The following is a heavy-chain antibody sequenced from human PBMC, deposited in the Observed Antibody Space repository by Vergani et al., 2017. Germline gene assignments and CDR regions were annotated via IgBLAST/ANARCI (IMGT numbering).Heavy chain of an antibody. CDR3: ARDRYDFWGGYYTYYYYYGMDV. CDR2: IWYDGSNK. D-gene: IGHD3-3*01. J-gene: IGHJ6*02. CDR1: GFTFSSYG. Sequence: QVQLVESGGGVVQPGRSLRLSCAASGFTFSSYGMHWVRQAPGKGMEWVAVIWYDGSNKYYADSVKSRFTISRDNSKNTLYLQMNSLRAEDTAVYYCARDRYDFWGGYYTYYYYYGMDVWGQGPTVTVSS. V-gene: IGHV3-33*01.